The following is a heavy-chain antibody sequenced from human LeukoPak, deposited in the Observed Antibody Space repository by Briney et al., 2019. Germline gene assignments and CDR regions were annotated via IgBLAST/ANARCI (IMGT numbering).Heavy chain of an antibody. Sequence: GGSQRLSCAASGFTFSSYWMSWVRQAPGKGLEWVANIKRDGSEKYYVDSVKGRFTISRDNAKNSLYLQMNSLRAEDTAVYYCARRKYYYEDRDAFDIWGQGTMVTVSS. V-gene: IGHV3-7*01. CDR2: IKRDGSEK. CDR1: GFTFSSYW. CDR3: ARRKYYYEDRDAFDI. J-gene: IGHJ3*02. D-gene: IGHD3-22*01.